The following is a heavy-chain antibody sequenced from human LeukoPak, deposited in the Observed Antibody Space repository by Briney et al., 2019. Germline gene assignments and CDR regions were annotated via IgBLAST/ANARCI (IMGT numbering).Heavy chain of an antibody. D-gene: IGHD7-27*01. CDR3: ASVPWGAFDI. CDR2: ISYDGSNK. J-gene: IGHJ3*02. Sequence: GRSLRLSCAASGFTFSSYAMHWVRQAPGKGLEWVAVISYDGSNKYYADSVKGRFTISRDNSKNTLYLQMNSLRAEDTAVYYCASVPWGAFDIWGQGTMVTVSS. V-gene: IGHV3-30*04. CDR1: GFTFSSYA.